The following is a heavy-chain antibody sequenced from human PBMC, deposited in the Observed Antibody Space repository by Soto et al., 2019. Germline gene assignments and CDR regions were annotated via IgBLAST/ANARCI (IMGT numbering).Heavy chain of an antibody. Sequence: GGSLRLSCAASGFTFSSYGMHWVRQAPGKGLEWVAVISYDGSNKYYADSVKGRFTISRDNSKNTLYLQMNSLRAEDTAVYYCAKDRDRAHSGSYYYYGMDVWGQGTTVTVS. V-gene: IGHV3-30*18. J-gene: IGHJ6*02. CDR3: AKDRDRAHSGSYYYYGMDV. CDR2: ISYDGSNK. D-gene: IGHD1-26*01. CDR1: GFTFSSYG.